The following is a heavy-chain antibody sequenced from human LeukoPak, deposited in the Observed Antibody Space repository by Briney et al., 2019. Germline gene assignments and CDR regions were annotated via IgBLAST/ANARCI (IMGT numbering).Heavy chain of an antibody. CDR2: ISAYNGNT. D-gene: IGHD3-10*01. CDR1: GYTFTSYG. CDR3: ARIPAITKARGVRPFDY. J-gene: IGHJ4*02. Sequence: ASVTVSCKASGYTFTSYGISWVRQAPGQGLEWMGWISAYNGNTNYAQKFQGRVTMTRDTSISTAYMELSRLRSDDTAVYYCARIPAITKARGVRPFDYWGQGTLVTVSS. V-gene: IGHV1-18*01.